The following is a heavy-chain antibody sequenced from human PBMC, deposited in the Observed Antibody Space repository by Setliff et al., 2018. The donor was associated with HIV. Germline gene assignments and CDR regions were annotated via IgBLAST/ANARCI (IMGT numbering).Heavy chain of an antibody. CDR1: GFTFSTYA. CDR2: SGRGGNV. Sequence: GGSLRLSCAASGFTFSTYAMSWVRQGPGKGLEWVSGSGRGGNVYYADSVKGRFTISRDNSKNTMYLQMSSLRAEDTAVYYCARDLVDRGHFDYWGHGTLVTVSS. D-gene: IGHD2-15*01. V-gene: IGHV3-23*01. J-gene: IGHJ4*01. CDR3: ARDLVDRGHFDY.